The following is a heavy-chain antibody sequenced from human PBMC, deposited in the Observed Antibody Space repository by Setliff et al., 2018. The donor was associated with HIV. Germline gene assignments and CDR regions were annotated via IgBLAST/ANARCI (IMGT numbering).Heavy chain of an antibody. CDR1: GATFSNSA. D-gene: IGHD2-8*01. J-gene: IGHJ4*02. CDR3: ASGSGYCRNGDCYIGVHKNPDKYFYDY. CDR2: SIPLFKTV. Sequence: GSSVKVSCKASGATFSNSALTWVRQAPGQGLEWMGGSIPLFKTVNYAQKFQGRLTISTDELMTTAYMELSSLESEDTAVYYCASGSGYCRNGDCYIGVHKNPDKYFYDYWGQGTLVTVSS. V-gene: IGHV1-69*05.